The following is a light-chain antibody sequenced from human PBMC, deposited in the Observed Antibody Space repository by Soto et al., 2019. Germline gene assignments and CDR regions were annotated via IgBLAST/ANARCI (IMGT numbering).Light chain of an antibody. CDR2: DDS. Sequence: QSALTQPASVSGSPGQSITISCTGSSSDVGGYKYVSWYQQYPGKAPKLMIYDDSNRPSGVSNRFSGSKSGNTASLTISGLQAEDEADYYCSSYTSSSTYVFGTGTKVTVL. CDR3: SSYTSSSTYV. CDR1: SSDVGGYKY. V-gene: IGLV2-14*01. J-gene: IGLJ1*01.